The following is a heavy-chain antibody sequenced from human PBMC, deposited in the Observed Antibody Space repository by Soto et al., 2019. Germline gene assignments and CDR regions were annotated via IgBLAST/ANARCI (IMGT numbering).Heavy chain of an antibody. CDR3: AREEIITFGGVIGPRYFDF. D-gene: IGHD3-16*02. Sequence: AGGSLRLSYAASGFTFSSYSMNCVRQAPGKGLEWVSSIRCSSGYIYYVDSVTGRFTISRDNAKNSLYLQMNSLRAEGTAVYYCAREEIITFGGVIGPRYFDFWGQGPLVTVSS. CDR1: GFTFSSYS. CDR2: IRCSSGYI. V-gene: IGHV3-21*01. J-gene: IGHJ4*02.